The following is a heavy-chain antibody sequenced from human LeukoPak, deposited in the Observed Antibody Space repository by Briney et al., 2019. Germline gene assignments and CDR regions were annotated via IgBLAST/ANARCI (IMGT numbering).Heavy chain of an antibody. Sequence: GGSLRLSCAASGSTFSSYSMNWVRQAPGKGLEWVSYISSSSSTIYYADSVKGRFTISRDNAKNSLYLQMNSLRAEDTAVYYCARGGPLDCSSTSCYTSHLDYWGQGTLVTVSS. CDR2: ISSSSSTI. J-gene: IGHJ4*02. V-gene: IGHV3-48*01. D-gene: IGHD2-2*02. CDR1: GSTFSSYS. CDR3: ARGGPLDCSSTSCYTSHLDY.